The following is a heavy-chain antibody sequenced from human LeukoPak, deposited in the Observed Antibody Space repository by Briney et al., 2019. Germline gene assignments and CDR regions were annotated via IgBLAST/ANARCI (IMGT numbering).Heavy chain of an antibody. J-gene: IGHJ5*02. Sequence: SSETLFLTCTVSGGSISSSSYYWGWIRQPPGKGLEWIGSIYYSGSTYYNPSLKGRVTISVDTSKSQFSLKLSSVTAADTAVYYCARHRAIAAAGTVWFDPWGQGTLVTVSS. CDR2: IYYSGST. V-gene: IGHV4-39*01. CDR3: ARHRAIAAAGTVWFDP. D-gene: IGHD6-13*01. CDR1: GGSISSSSYY.